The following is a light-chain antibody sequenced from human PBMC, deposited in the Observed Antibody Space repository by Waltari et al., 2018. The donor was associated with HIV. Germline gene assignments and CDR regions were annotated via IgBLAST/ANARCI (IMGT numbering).Light chain of an antibody. CDR2: DFS. CDR3: FSYAGNNFLL. CDR1: SSDIGLYNF. J-gene: IGLJ2*01. Sequence: QSALTQPPSASVSPGQSVTISCAGTSSDIGLYNFVSWYQPHPGKAPKLMISDFSRRPSGVPDRFAGSKSGNTASLTVSGLQADDEATYYCFSYAGNNFLLFGGGTKLTVL. V-gene: IGLV2-8*01.